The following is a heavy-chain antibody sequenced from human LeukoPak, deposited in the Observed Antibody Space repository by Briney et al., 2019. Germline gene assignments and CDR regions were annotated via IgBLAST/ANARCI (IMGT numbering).Heavy chain of an antibody. J-gene: IGHJ6*02. Sequence: ASVKVSCKASGYTFIGYYMHWVRQAPGQGPEWMGRINVKSGATDYAQKFQGRVTVTRDTSISTAYMELSSLRSDDTAVYYCARIIDYGNYLTLFYYYYYGMDVWGQGTTVTVSS. V-gene: IGHV1-2*06. CDR1: GYTFIGYY. D-gene: IGHD4-11*01. CDR2: INVKSGAT. CDR3: ARIIDYGNYLTLFYYYYYGMDV.